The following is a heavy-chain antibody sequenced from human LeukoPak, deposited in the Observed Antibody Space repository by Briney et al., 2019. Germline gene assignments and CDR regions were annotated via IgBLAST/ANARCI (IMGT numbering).Heavy chain of an antibody. CDR1: GFTFSSYA. Sequence: GGSLRLSCAASGFTFSSYAMSWVRQAPGKGLEWVSAISGSGGSTYYAESVKGRFTISRDNSKNTVYLQMNSLRTEDTALYYCAKYQVGATLDYWGQGTLVSVSS. CDR2: ISGSGGST. CDR3: AKYQVGATLDY. V-gene: IGHV3-23*01. D-gene: IGHD1-26*01. J-gene: IGHJ4*02.